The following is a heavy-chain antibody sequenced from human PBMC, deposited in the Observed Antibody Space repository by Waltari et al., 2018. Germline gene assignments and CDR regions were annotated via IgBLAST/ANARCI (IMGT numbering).Heavy chain of an antibody. CDR3: TKDRQSIQFEY. V-gene: IGHV3-23*01. Sequence: EVQLLESGGGLVQPGESLRLSCAASGFTFSTYAMNWVRQAPGNGLEWVSTVDNSGGRTFYAASVQGRFTISRDNLRNTVYLQMNSLRAEDTALYYCTKDRQSIQFEYWGQGILVTVSS. D-gene: IGHD6-19*01. CDR1: GFTFSTYA. J-gene: IGHJ4*02. CDR2: VDNSGGRT.